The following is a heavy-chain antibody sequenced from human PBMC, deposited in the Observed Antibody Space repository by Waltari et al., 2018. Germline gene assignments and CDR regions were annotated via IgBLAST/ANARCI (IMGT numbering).Heavy chain of an antibody. CDR1: GITFTTYA. J-gene: IGHJ4*02. CDR3: ATPFYNWDDPLHS. V-gene: IGHV3-23*01. Sequence: EVQLLESGGDLVQPGGSLRLSCAASGITFTTYAITWVRLAPGTGLGWVSAISVSDGTYYADSVKGRFTISRDTSKNTVYLQMNGLRAEDTAVYYCATPFYNWDDPLHSWGQGTLVTVSS. D-gene: IGHD1-20*01. CDR2: ISVSDGT.